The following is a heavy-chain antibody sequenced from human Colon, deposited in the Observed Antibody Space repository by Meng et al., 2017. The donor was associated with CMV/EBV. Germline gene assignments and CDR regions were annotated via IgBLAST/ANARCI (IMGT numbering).Heavy chain of an antibody. V-gene: IGHV3-21*01. J-gene: IGHJ6*02. Sequence: GGSLRLSCAASGFIFNIHAMNWVRQAPGKGLEWVSAISGSTPDKWYADSVRGRFTISRDNAKNSLYLEMSSLRAEDTAAYFCARGSVGYYGMDVWGQGTTVTVSS. CDR1: GFIFNIHA. CDR2: ISGSTPDK. CDR3: ARGSVGYYGMDV. D-gene: IGHD6-19*01.